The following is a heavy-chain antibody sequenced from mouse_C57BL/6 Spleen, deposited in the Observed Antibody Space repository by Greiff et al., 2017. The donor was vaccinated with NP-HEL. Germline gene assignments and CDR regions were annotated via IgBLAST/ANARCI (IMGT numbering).Heavy chain of an antibody. V-gene: IGHV1-76*01. J-gene: IGHJ3*01. CDR3: ARSRTTVVAPGFAY. D-gene: IGHD1-1*01. CDR1: GYTFTDYY. CDR2: IYPGSGNT. Sequence: QVHVKQSGAELVRPGASVKLSCKASGYTFTDYYINWVKQRPGQGLEWIARIYPGSGNTYYNEKFKGKATLTAEKSSSTAYMQLSSLTSEDSAVYFCARSRTTVVAPGFAYWGQGTLVTVSA.